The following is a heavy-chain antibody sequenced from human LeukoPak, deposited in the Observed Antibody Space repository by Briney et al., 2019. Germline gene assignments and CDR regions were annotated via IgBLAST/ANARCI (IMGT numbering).Heavy chain of an antibody. CDR2: ISSSSSYT. V-gene: IGHV3-11*05. CDR3: ARVDLTTFDF. CDR1: GFTFSDYY. Sequence: PGGSLRLSCAASGFTFSDYYMSWIRQAPGKGLEWVSYISSSSSYTNYADSVKGRFTISRDNTKNSLYLQVNSLRAEDTAVYYCARVDLTTFDFWGQGTLVTVSS. D-gene: IGHD1/OR15-1a*01. J-gene: IGHJ4*02.